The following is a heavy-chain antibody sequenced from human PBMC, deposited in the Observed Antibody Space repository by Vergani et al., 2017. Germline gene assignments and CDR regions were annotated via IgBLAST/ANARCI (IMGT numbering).Heavy chain of an antibody. D-gene: IGHD6-6*01. CDR2: ISWNSGSI. CDR3: AKDFCFEYSISIHPGCSFDY. J-gene: IGHJ4*02. CDR1: GFTFDDYA. Sequence: EVQLVESGGGLVQPGRSLRLSCAASGFTFDDYAMHWVRQAPGKGLEWVSGISWNSGSIGYADSVKGRVTISRDNAKNSLYLQMNSLRAEGTALYYCAKDFCFEYSISIHPGCSFDYWGQGTLVTVSS. V-gene: IGHV3-9*01.